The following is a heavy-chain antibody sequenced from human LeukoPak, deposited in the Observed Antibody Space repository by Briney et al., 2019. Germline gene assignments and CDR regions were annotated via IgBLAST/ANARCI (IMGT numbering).Heavy chain of an antibody. J-gene: IGHJ5*02. CDR3: ASGDHWFDP. CDR2: TYYRSKWYN. D-gene: IGHD3-10*01. CDR1: GDSVSSNSAA. Sequence: SHTLSITCAISGDSVSSNSAAWNWIRQSPSRGLEWLGRTYYRSKWYNDYAVSVKSRITINPDLYRNQFSLQLNSVTPEDTAVYYCASGDHWFDPWGQGTLVTVSS. V-gene: IGHV6-1*01.